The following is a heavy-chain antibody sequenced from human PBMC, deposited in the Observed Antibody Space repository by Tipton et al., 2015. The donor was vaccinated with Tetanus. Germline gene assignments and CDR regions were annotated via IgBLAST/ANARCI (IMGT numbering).Heavy chain of an antibody. CDR3: AKDQGGGDGYNAVGDY. V-gene: IGHV3-23*01. CDR2: ISGSGGST. D-gene: IGHD5-24*01. CDR1: GFTFSSYA. J-gene: IGHJ4*02. Sequence: SLRLSCAASGFTFSSYAMSWVRQAPGKGLEWVSAISGSGGSTYYADSVKGRFTISRDNSKNTLYLQMNSLRAEDTAVYYCAKDQGGGDGYNAVGDYWGQGTLVTVSS.